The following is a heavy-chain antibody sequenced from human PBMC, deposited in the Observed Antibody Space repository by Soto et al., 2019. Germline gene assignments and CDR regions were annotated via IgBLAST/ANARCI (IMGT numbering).Heavy chain of an antibody. CDR1: GGSIGSTTYY. CDR2: FFVGGNT. CDR3: ARCTGLDIPAYY. D-gene: IGHD2-8*02. Sequence: SETLSLTCTVPGGSIGSTTYYWGWMRQPPGKGLEWIASFFVGGNTYYNPSLKSRVTISVDTSKNQFSLKLSSVTAADTAVHFCARCTGLDIPAYYWGHG. J-gene: IGHJ4*01. V-gene: IGHV4-39*01.